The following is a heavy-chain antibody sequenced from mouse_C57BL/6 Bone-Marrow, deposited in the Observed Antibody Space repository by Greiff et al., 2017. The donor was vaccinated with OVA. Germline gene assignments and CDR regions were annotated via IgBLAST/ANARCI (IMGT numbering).Heavy chain of an antibody. D-gene: IGHD1-1*01. J-gene: IGHJ1*03. CDR1: GFTFSSYG. CDR2: ISSGGSYT. V-gene: IGHV5-6*01. CDR3: ARLITTVVATRDFDV. Sequence: EVQLVESGGDLVKPGGSLKLSCAASGFTFSSYGMSWVRQTPDKRLEWVATISSGGSYTYYPDSVKGRFTISRDNAKNTLYLQMSSLKSEDTAMYDCARLITTVVATRDFDVWGTGTTVTVSA.